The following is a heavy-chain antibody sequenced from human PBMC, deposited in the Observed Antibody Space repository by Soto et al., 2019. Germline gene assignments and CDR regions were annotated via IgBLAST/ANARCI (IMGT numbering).Heavy chain of an antibody. J-gene: IGHJ4*02. Sequence: PGWSLRLSCASSVFTFTNAWMNWVRQAPGKGLEWVGRIKSKSVGGTVNYAAPVKGRFTISRDDSGNTLYLQMNSLKTEDTAVYYCATCGGDCYLNYWGQGALVTVSS. CDR2: IKSKSVGGTV. V-gene: IGHV3-15*01. D-gene: IGHD2-21*02. CDR1: VFTFTNAW. CDR3: ATCGGDCYLNY.